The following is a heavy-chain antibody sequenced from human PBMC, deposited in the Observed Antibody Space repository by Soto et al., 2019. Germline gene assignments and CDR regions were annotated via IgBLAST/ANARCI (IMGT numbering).Heavy chain of an antibody. Sequence: ASVKVSSKASGYTFTSYYMHWVRQAPGQGLEWMGIINPSGGSTSYAQKFQGRVTMTRDTSTSTVYMELSSLRSEDTAVYYCARDAFSAYYDSSGYYSGYWGQGTLVTVSS. CDR3: ARDAFSAYYDSSGYYSGY. CDR1: GYTFTSYY. J-gene: IGHJ4*02. CDR2: INPSGGST. V-gene: IGHV1-46*01. D-gene: IGHD3-22*01.